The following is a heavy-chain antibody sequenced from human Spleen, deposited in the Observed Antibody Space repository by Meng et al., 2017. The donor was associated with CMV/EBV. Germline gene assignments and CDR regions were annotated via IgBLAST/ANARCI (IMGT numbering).Heavy chain of an antibody. CDR3: ARGTGTSWFDF. D-gene: IGHD1-7*01. V-gene: IGHV1-2*02. Sequence: SCKGSGYTFTAHLMHWVRQAPGQGLEWMGWINSNNGDTKYAQKFQGRVTMTRDTSVSTVYMEQSSLRSDDTAIYYCARGTGTSWFDFWGQGTLVTVSS. CDR1: GYTFTAHL. CDR2: INSNNGDT. J-gene: IGHJ5*01.